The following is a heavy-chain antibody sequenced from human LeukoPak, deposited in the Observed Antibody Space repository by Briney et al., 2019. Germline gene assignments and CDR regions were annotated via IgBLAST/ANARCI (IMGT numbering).Heavy chain of an antibody. J-gene: IGHJ5*02. CDR1: GGSIHSY. D-gene: IGHD3-10*01. V-gene: IGHV4-4*07. CDR2: ISGSGTI. CDR3: ARDSGTTGEVKFDP. Sequence: SETLSLTCTVSGGSIHSYWSWIRQPAGKGLEWIGRISGSGTITYNPALQSRLTISIDTSKNQFSLKLMSVTSADTAVYYCARDSGTTGEVKFDPWGQGTLVTVSS.